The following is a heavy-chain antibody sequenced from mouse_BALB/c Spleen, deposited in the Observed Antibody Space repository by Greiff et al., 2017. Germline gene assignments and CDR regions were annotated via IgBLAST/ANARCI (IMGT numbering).Heavy chain of an antibody. V-gene: IGHV3-8*02. CDR3: ARCPIYYSIYYAMDY. J-gene: IGHJ4*01. Sequence: VQLKESGPSLVKPSQTLSLTCSVTGDSITSGYWNWIRKFPGNKLEYMGYISYSGSTYYNPSLKSRISITRDTSKNQYYLQLNSVTTEDTATYYCARCPIYYSIYYAMDYWGQGTSVTVSS. D-gene: IGHD2-5*01. CDR1: GDSITSGY. CDR2: ISYSGST.